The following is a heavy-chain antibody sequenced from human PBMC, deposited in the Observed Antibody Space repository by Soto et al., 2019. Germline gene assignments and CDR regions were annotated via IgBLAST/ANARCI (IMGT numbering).Heavy chain of an antibody. CDR2: VYSGGGT. J-gene: IGHJ6*02. D-gene: IGHD3-9*01. CDR3: AREKTPMSPHYFYYGMDV. V-gene: IGHV4-59*01. CDR1: GGSLRGYS. Sequence: PSETLSLTCTVSGGSLRGYSWSWIRQSPGKGLEWIGYVYSGGGTNYSPSFMGRVTISVDTTDNQFSLKPNSVTAADTAVYYCAREKTPMSPHYFYYGMDVWGQGTTVTVSS.